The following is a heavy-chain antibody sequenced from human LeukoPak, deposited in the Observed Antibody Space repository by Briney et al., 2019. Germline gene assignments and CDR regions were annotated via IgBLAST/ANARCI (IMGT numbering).Heavy chain of an antibody. CDR3: ARSLLSSGWWGVYYYYYMDV. CDR2: ITPSGGSA. D-gene: IGHD6-19*01. J-gene: IGHJ6*03. Sequence: ASVKVSCKASGYTFTNIHWVRQAPGQGLEWMGIITPSGGSATYAQTFQGRVTMTRDTFTSTVYMELSSLRSDDTAVYYCARSLLSSGWWGVYYYYYMDVWGKGTTVTVSS. CDR1: GYTFTN. V-gene: IGHV1-46*01.